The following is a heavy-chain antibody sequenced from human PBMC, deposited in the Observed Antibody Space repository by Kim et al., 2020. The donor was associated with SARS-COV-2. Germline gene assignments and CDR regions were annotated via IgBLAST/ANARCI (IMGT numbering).Heavy chain of an antibody. J-gene: IGHJ4*02. D-gene: IGHD3-22*01. V-gene: IGHV4-31*03. CDR1: GGSISSGGYY. CDR2: IYYSGST. CDR3: ARELEDSSGYLYLDY. Sequence: SETLSLTCTVSGGSISSGGYYWSWIRQHPGKGPEWIGYIYYSGSTYYNPSLKSRVTISVDTSKNQFSLKLSSMTAADTAVYYCARELEDSSGYLYLDYWGQGTLVTVSS.